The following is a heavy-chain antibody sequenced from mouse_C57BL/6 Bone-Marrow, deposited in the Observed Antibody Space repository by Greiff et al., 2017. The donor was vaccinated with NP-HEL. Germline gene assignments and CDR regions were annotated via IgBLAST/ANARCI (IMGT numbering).Heavy chain of an antibody. J-gene: IGHJ1*03. Sequence: LVESGAELARPGASVKLSCKASGYTFTSYGISWVKQRTGQGLEWIGEIYPRSGNTYYNEKFKGKATLTADKSSSTAYMELRSLTSEDSAVYFCARSGDYYGSSYVWYFDVWGTGTTVTVSS. CDR2: IYPRSGNT. V-gene: IGHV1-81*01. CDR1: GYTFTSYG. CDR3: ARSGDYYGSSYVWYFDV. D-gene: IGHD1-1*01.